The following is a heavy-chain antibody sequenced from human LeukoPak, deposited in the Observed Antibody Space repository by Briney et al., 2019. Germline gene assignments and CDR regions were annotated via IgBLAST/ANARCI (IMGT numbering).Heavy chain of an antibody. CDR3: ARNPLQFFDWLLSGVDALDF. V-gene: IGHV1-8*01. CDR2: MNPNSGNT. Sequence: EASVKVSCKASGYTFTDHDINWVRQATGQGLEWMGWMNPNSGNTGYAQKFQGRVTMTRDTSETTAYMELTSLRSEDTAVYYCARNPLQFFDWLLSGVDALDFWGQGTLVIVSS. CDR1: GYTFTDHD. J-gene: IGHJ3*01. D-gene: IGHD3-9*01.